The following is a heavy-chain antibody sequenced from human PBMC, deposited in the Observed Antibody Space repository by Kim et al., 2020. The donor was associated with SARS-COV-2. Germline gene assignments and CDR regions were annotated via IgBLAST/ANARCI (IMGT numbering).Heavy chain of an antibody. CDR2: ISYDGSNK. CDR3: AKDGSYYYAKRGMDV. Sequence: GGSLRLSCAASGFTFSRYGMHWVRQAPGKGLEWVAVISYDGSNKYYADSVKGRFTISRDNSKNTLYLQMNSLRAEDTAVYYCAKDGSYYYAKRGMDVWGQGTTVTVSS. J-gene: IGHJ6*02. V-gene: IGHV3-30*18. D-gene: IGHD3-10*01. CDR1: GFTFSRYG.